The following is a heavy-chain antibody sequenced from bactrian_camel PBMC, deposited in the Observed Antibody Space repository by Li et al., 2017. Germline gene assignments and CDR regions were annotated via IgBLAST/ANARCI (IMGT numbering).Heavy chain of an antibody. CDR1: GYTYSSVC. D-gene: IGHD1*01. Sequence: HVQLVESGGGSVQAGGSLRLSCAASGYTYSSVCMGWFRRAAGKEREVVATIGDPGTTTYTDSSKGRFTISKDNAKDTLYPQMTGLKPEDTAMYYCAAGERQSYWTHTSCRLPSAFSHWGQGTRSPSP. CDR3: AAGERQSYWTHTSCRLPSAFSH. CDR2: IGDPGTT. V-gene: IGHV3S55*01. J-gene: IGHJ4*01.